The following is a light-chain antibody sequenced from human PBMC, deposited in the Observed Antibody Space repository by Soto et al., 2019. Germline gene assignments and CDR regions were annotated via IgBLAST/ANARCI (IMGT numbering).Light chain of an antibody. Sequence: QSVLTQPPSASGSPGQSVTISCTETSSDVGGYKYVSWYQQHPGKAPKLMIYDVSNRPSGVPDRFSGSKSGNTASLTVSGLRAEDEADYYCSSYVGSNNLVFGGGTKLTVL. J-gene: IGLJ2*01. CDR3: SSYVGSNNLV. V-gene: IGLV2-8*01. CDR1: SSDVGGYKY. CDR2: DVS.